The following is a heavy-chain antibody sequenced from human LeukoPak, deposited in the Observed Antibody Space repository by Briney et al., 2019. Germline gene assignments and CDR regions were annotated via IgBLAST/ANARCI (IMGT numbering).Heavy chain of an antibody. CDR2: IYHTGST. Sequence: SETLSLTCAVSGYSISSGYYWGWVRQPPGKGLEWMETIYHTGSTHYNPSLKSRVTISVETSKNQFSLKMSSVTAADTPVYYCARHPPQYCSGTSCYDYWGQGTLVTVSS. CDR3: ARHPPQYCSGTSCYDY. V-gene: IGHV4-38-2*01. J-gene: IGHJ4*02. CDR1: GYSISSGYY. D-gene: IGHD2-2*01.